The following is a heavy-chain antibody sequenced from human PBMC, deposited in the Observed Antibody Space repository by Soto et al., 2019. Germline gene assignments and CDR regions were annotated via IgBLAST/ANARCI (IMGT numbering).Heavy chain of an antibody. CDR3: AGYQLSVIDP. D-gene: IGHD2-2*01. V-gene: IGHV1-69*02. CDR1: GGTFSSYT. Sequence: QVQLVQSGAEVKKPGSSVKVSCKASGGTFSSYTISWVRQAPGQGLEWMGRIIPILSIANYAQKFQGRVTITADKPTSTAYMELSSLRSEDTAVYYCAGYQLSVIDPWGQGTLVTVSS. J-gene: IGHJ5*02. CDR2: IIPILSIA.